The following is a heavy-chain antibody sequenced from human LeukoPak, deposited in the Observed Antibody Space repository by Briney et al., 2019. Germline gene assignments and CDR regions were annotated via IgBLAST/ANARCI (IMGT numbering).Heavy chain of an antibody. Sequence: SETLSLTCAVYGGSFSGYYWSWIGQPPGKGLEWIGEINHSGSTNYNPSLKSRVTISVDTSKNQFSLKLSAVTAADTAVYYCARKSGHFDYWGQGTLVTVSS. CDR3: ARKSGHFDY. CDR1: GGSFSGYY. CDR2: INHSGST. D-gene: IGHD3-10*01. J-gene: IGHJ4*02. V-gene: IGHV4-34*01.